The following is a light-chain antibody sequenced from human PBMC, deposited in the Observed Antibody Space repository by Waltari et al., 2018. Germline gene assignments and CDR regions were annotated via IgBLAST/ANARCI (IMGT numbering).Light chain of an antibody. V-gene: IGKV3-20*01. CDR2: GAS. CDR3: QQYGSSPRVT. J-gene: IGKJ4*01. Sequence: IVLTQSPGTLSLSPGDRATLPCRASQSVSSSYLAWYQQKPGQAPRLLIYGASTRATGIPDRFSGSGSGTDFTLNISRLEPEDFAVYYCQQYGSSPRVTFGGGTKVEIK. CDR1: QSVSSSY.